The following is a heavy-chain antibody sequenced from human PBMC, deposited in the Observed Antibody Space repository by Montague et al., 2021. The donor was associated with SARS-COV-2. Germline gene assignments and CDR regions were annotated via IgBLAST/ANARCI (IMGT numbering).Heavy chain of an antibody. CDR2: INSDGSST. D-gene: IGHD3-3*01. Sequence: SLRLSCAASGFTFSSYWMHWVRQAPGKGLVWVSRINSDGSSTSXXXSXXGRFTISRDNAKNTLYLQMNSLRAEDTAVYYCARDYDFWSGRLDYWGQGTLVTVSS. CDR3: ARDYDFWSGRLDY. J-gene: IGHJ4*02. CDR1: GFTFSSYW. V-gene: IGHV3-74*01.